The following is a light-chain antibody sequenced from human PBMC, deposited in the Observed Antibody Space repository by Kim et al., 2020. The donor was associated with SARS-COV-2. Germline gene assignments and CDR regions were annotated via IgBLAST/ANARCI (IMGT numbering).Light chain of an antibody. V-gene: IGLV1-47*01. J-gene: IGLJ2*01. CDR1: SSNIGSNY. Sequence: GQRVTIACSGSSSNIGSNYVYWYRQLPGTAPKLLIYRNNQRASGVPDRFSGSKSGTSASLAITGLRSEDEADCYCAAWDDSLSAVVFGGGTKLTVL. CDR3: AAWDDSLSAVV. CDR2: RNN.